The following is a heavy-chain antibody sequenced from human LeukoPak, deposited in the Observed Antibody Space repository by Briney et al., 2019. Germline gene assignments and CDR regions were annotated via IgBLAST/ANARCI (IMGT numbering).Heavy chain of an antibody. J-gene: IGHJ4*02. CDR2: ISHSGST. CDR1: GGSISNYY. CDR3: AGHHPRNTVDF. Sequence: PSDTLSLTCTVSGGSISNYYWSWIRQPPGKGLEWIGYISHSGSTNYSPSLKSRVTISLDTSKNQFSLKLSSVTAADTAVYYCAGHHPRNTVDFWGQGTLVTVSS. V-gene: IGHV4-59*08. D-gene: IGHD2-8*02.